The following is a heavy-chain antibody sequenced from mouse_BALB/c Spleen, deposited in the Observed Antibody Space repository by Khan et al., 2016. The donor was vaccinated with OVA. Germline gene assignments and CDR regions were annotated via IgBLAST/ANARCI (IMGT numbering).Heavy chain of an antibody. Sequence: VQLQESGAELVRPGVSVKISCKGSGYTFTDFTMHWVKQSHAKSLEWIGVISTYYGDVTYNQKFKGKATMTVDKSSSTAYMELARLTSEDSAIYYCPRGGGGNRFAYWGQGTLVTVSA. J-gene: IGHJ3*01. CDR1: GYTFTDFT. V-gene: IGHV1S137*01. CDR2: ISTYYGDV. CDR3: PRGGGGNRFAY.